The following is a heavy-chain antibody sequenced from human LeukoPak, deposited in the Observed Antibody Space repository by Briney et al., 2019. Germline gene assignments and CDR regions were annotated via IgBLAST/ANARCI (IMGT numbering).Heavy chain of an antibody. D-gene: IGHD1-26*01. CDR3: ARGGFTTDAFDI. J-gene: IGHJ3*02. CDR2: ISVYNGNT. V-gene: IGHV1-18*01. CDR1: GYAFISYA. Sequence: ASVKVSCKASGYAFISYAITWVRQAPGQGPEWMGWISVYNGNTNYAQKLQGRVTMTTDTSTSTAYMELRSLRSDDTAVYYCARGGFTTDAFDIWGQGTMVTVSS.